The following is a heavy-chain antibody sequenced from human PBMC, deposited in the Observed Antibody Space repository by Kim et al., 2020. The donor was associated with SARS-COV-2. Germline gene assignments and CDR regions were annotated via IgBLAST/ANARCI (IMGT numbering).Heavy chain of an antibody. J-gene: IGHJ4*02. D-gene: IGHD5-18*01. CDR1: GGSISSSSYY. V-gene: IGHV4-39*01. CDR3: ASSKYSYGQRGRVDY. CDR2: IYYSGST. Sequence: SETLSLTCTVSGGSISSSSYYWGWIRQPPGKGLEWIGSIYYSGSTYYNPSIKSRVTISVDTSKNQFSLKLSSVTAADTAVYYCASSKYSYGQRGRVDYWGQGTLVTVSS.